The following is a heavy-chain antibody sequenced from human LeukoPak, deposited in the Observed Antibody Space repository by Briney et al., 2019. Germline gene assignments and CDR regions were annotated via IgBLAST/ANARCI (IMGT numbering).Heavy chain of an antibody. CDR3: AREYYYDSSGYRLLDY. Sequence: PSETLSLTCTVSGGPISSYYWSWIRQPAGKGLEWIGRIYTSGSTNYNPSLKSRVTMSVDTSKNQFSLKLSSVTAADTAVYYCAREYYYDSSGYRLLDYWGQGTLVTVSS. J-gene: IGHJ4*02. CDR1: GGPISSYY. V-gene: IGHV4-4*07. CDR2: IYTSGST. D-gene: IGHD3-22*01.